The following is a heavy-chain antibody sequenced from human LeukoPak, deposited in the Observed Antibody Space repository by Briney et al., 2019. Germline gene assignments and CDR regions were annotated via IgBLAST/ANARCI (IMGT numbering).Heavy chain of an antibody. V-gene: IGHV4-38-2*02. CDR1: GYSISSGYY. CDR2: IYHSGST. CDR3: ARDLRSGSAMVYYYYYYYMDV. J-gene: IGHJ6*03. D-gene: IGHD5-18*01. Sequence: ETLSLTCTVSGYSISSGYYWGWIRQPPGKGLEWIGSIYHSGSTYYNPSLKSRVTISVDTSKNQFSLKLSSATAADTAVYYCARDLRSGSAMVYYYYYYYMDVWGKGTTVTVSS.